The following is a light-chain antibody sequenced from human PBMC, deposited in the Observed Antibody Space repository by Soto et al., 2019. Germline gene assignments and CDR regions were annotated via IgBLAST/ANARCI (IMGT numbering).Light chain of an antibody. Sequence: QSALTQPASVSGSPGQSITISCTGTSSDVGTYNYVSWYQQYPGKAPKLMLYEVSYRPSGVSDRLSGSKSGNTASLTISGLQAEDEADYYCSSYGGTNNYVVFGGGTKLTVL. CDR3: SSYGGTNNYVV. V-gene: IGLV2-14*01. J-gene: IGLJ2*01. CDR1: SSDVGTYNY. CDR2: EVS.